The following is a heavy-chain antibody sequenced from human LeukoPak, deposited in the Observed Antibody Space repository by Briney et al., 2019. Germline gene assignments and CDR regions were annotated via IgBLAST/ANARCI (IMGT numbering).Heavy chain of an antibody. CDR1: GGSISSYY. CDR2: IYYSGST. J-gene: IGHJ4*02. Sequence: SGTLSLTCAVSGGSISSYYWSWIRQPPGKGLEWIGYIYYSGSTNYNPSLKSRVTISVDTSKNQFSLKLSSVTAADTAVYYCARVGSAAASFDYWGQGTLVTVSS. CDR3: ARVGSAAASFDY. D-gene: IGHD6-13*01. V-gene: IGHV4-59*01.